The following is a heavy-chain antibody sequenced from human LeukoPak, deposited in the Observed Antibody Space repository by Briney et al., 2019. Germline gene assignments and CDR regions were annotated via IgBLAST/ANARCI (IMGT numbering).Heavy chain of an antibody. CDR1: GFTFSSYA. J-gene: IGHJ5*02. CDR2: ISGSGDNT. CDR3: IVFGDSNH. Sequence: HPGGSLRLSCAASGFTFSSYAMSWVRQVPGKGLEWVSVISGSGDNTYYADSVKGRFTISRDTSKNTLYLQINSLRVEDTAVYYCIVFGDSNHWGQGTLVTVSS. V-gene: IGHV3-23*01. D-gene: IGHD4-17*01.